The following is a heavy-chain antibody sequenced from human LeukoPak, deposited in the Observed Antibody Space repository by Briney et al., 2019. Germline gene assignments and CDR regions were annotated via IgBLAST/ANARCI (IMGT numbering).Heavy chain of an antibody. CDR2: ISYDGSNK. CDR1: GFTFSSYA. CDR3: ARGSAYYYDSSGYLREYFQH. V-gene: IGHV3-30*04. J-gene: IGHJ1*01. Sequence: GRSLRLSCAASGFTFSSYAMHWVRQAPGKGLEWVAVISYDGSNKYYADSVKGRFTISRDNSKKTLYLQMNSLRAEDTAVYYCARGSAYYYDSSGYLREYFQHWGQGTPVTVSS. D-gene: IGHD3-22*01.